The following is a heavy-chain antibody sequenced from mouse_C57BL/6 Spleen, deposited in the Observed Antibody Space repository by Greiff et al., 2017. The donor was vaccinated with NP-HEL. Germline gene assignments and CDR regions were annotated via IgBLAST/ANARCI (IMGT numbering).Heavy chain of an antibody. CDR2: IWSDGST. CDR1: GFSLTSYG. J-gene: IGHJ4*01. Sequence: VKLMESGPGLVAPSQSLSITCTVSGFSLTSYGVHWVRQPPGKGLEWLVVIWSDGSTTYNSALKSRLSISKDNSKSQVFLKMNSLQTDDTAMYYFARHENDYYAMDYWGQGTSVTVSS. V-gene: IGHV2-6-1*01. CDR3: ARHENDYYAMDY.